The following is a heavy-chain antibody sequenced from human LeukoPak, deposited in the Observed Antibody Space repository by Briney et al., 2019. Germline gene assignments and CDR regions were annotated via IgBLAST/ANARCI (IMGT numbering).Heavy chain of an antibody. CDR1: RFTFSTYG. CDR3: AKDQIVGTVGSNWVFDN. CDR2: IRFDGSKK. Sequence: PGGSLRLSCAASRFTFSTYGMHWVRQAPGKGLEWVAYIRFDGSKKDYADSVKGRFTISRDNPKNTVYLQMNSLRAEDTAVHYCAKDQIVGTVGSNWVFDNWGQGVLVTVSS. D-gene: IGHD1-26*01. V-gene: IGHV3-30*02. J-gene: IGHJ4*02.